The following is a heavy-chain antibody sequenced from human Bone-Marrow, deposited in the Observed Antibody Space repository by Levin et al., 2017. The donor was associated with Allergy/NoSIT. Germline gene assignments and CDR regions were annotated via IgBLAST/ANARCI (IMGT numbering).Heavy chain of an antibody. V-gene: IGHV3-33*01. Sequence: GGSLRLSCAASGFTFSSYGMHWVRQAPGKGLEWVAVIWYDGSNKYYADSVKGRFTISRDNSKTTLYLQMNSLRAEDTAVYFCATRGFKDIVATSYDYYRDAWGKGTTVTVS. CDR3: ATRGFKDIVATSYDYYRDA. CDR2: IWYDGSNK. D-gene: IGHD5-12*01. CDR1: GFTFSSYG. J-gene: IGHJ6*03.